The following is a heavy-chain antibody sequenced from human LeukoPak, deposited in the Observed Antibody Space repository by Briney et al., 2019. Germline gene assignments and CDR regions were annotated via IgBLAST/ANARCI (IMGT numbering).Heavy chain of an antibody. CDR1: GGSISSSSYY. Sequence: TSETLSLXCTVSGGSISSSSYYWGWIRQPPGKGLEWIGSIYHSGSTYYNPSLKSRVTISVDTSKNQFSLKLSSVTAADTAVCYCARVISVFGGVIVWGQGPLVTVSS. J-gene: IGHJ4*02. D-gene: IGHD3-16*02. CDR2: IYHSGST. CDR3: ARVISVFGGVIV. V-gene: IGHV4-39*01.